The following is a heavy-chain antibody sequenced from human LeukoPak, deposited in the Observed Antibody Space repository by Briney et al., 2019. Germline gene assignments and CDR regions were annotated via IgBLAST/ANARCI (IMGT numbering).Heavy chain of an antibody. CDR3: ARPLHIVGTTSYSDY. D-gene: IGHD1-26*01. Sequence: GGSLRLPCAASGLTVSTNYMGWVRQAPGKGLEWVSVMFSDGITYYADPVKGRFTISRDNSKNTLFLQMNSLRAEDTAVYYCARPLHIVGTTSYSDYWGQGTLVTVSS. CDR2: MFSDGIT. CDR1: GLTVSTNY. J-gene: IGHJ4*02. V-gene: IGHV3-53*01.